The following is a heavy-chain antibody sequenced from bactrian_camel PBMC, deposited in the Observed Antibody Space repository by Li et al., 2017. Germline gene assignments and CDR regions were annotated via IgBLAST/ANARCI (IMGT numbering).Heavy chain of an antibody. Sequence: VQLVESGGDSVQAGGSLKLSCIASGYNTESGYMAWFRQAPGKEREGVARIYTGSGNTYYADSVKGRFTISQDNAKNTVYLQMNSLKPEDTAMYYCAARGPYCYTKLSVADFTYWGQGTQVTVS. V-gene: IGHV3S40*01. D-gene: IGHD2*01. CDR1: GYNTESGY. CDR3: AARGPYCYTKLSVADFTY. J-gene: IGHJ6*01. CDR2: IYTGSGNT.